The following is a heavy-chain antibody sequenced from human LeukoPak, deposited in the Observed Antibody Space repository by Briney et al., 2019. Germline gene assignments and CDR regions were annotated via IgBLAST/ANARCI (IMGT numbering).Heavy chain of an antibody. CDR2: IKSKTDGGTT. CDR3: TTDPLLDQLPR. D-gene: IGHD2-2*01. Sequence: GGSLRLSCATSGFTFSNAWMSWVRQAPGKGPEWVGRIKSKTDGGTTDYAAPVKGRFTISRDDSKNTLYLQMNSLKTKDTAVYYCTTDPLLDQLPRWGQGTLVTVSS. V-gene: IGHV3-15*01. CDR1: GFTFSNAW. J-gene: IGHJ4*02.